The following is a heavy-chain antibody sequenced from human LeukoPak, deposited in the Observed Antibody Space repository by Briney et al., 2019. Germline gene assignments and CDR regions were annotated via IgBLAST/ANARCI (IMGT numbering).Heavy chain of an antibody. CDR3: ARTSYYYGSGSYYIGWFDP. CDR1: GSSFTSYW. J-gene: IGHJ5*02. D-gene: IGHD3-10*01. Sequence: GESLEISGQGSGSSFTSYWIGWVRQLPGKGLEGMGIIYRGDSDTRYSPSFQGQVTISADKSISTAYLQWSSLKASDTAMYYCARTSYYYGSGSYYIGWFDPWGQGTLVTVSS. CDR2: IYRGDSDT. V-gene: IGHV5-51*01.